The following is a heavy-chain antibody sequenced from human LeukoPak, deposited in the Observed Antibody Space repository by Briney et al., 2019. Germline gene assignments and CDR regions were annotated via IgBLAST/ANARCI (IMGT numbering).Heavy chain of an antibody. Sequence: SQTLSLTCTVSGGSISSGDYYWSWIRQPPGKGLEWIGYIYYSGSTYYNPSLKSRVTISVDTSKNQFSLKLSSVTAADTAVYYCARDWDYYDSRGAFDIWGQGTMVTVSS. D-gene: IGHD3-22*01. J-gene: IGHJ3*02. V-gene: IGHV4-30-4*01. CDR3: ARDWDYYDSRGAFDI. CDR2: IYYSGST. CDR1: GGSISSGDYY.